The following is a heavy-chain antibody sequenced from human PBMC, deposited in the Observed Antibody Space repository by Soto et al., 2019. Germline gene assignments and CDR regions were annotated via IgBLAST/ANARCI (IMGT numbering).Heavy chain of an antibody. CDR2: INGDGTHR. D-gene: IGHD3-16*01. CDR1: GFTFNKYW. CDR3: ARLGVVGERDF. V-gene: IGHV3-74*01. Sequence: EVQLVESGGGLVQPGGSLRLSCATSGFTFNKYWIHWVRQAPGEGLVWVSRINGDGTHRDYAESVRGRFSISRDFARGTVLLQMNSLKDEVTAVYYCARLGVVGERDFGGQGIQVSVSS. J-gene: IGHJ4*02.